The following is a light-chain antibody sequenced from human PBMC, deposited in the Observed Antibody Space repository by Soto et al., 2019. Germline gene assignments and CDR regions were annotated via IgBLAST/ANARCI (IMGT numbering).Light chain of an antibody. CDR3: LHYINYPWT. CDR1: QSISSW. J-gene: IGKJ1*01. V-gene: IGKV1-5*03. CDR2: KAS. Sequence: IQMLQFPSTLSASVGDRVTITCRASQSISSWLAWYQQKPGKAPKLLIYKASSIESGVPSRFSGSGSGTDFTLAISSLQPEDSATYYCLHYINYPWTFGQGTKVDIK.